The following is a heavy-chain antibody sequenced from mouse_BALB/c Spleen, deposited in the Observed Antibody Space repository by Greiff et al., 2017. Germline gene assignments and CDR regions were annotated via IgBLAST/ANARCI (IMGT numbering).Heavy chain of an antibody. V-gene: IGHV1-18*01. CDR3: AREIYGNYLAY. D-gene: IGHD2-1*01. CDR1: GYTFTDYN. J-gene: IGHJ3*01. Sequence: VQLQRSGAELVRPGASVKIPCKASGYTFTDYNMDWVKQSHGKSLEWIGDINPNNGGTIYNQKFKGKATLTVDKSSSTAYMELRSLTSEDTAVYYCAREIYGNYLAYWGQGTLVTVSA. CDR2: INPNNGGT.